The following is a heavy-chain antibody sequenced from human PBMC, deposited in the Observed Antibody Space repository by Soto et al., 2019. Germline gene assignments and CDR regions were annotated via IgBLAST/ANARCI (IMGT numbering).Heavy chain of an antibody. Sequence: QLQLQESGSGLVKPSQTLSLTCAVSGGSISSGGYSWSWIRQPPGKGLEWIGYIYHSGSTYYNPSLKSRVTISVDRSKNQFSLKLSSVTAADTAVYYCARSNDYSNYGGCFGYWGQGTLVTVSS. CDR1: GGSISSGGYS. J-gene: IGHJ4*02. CDR2: IYHSGST. V-gene: IGHV4-30-2*01. D-gene: IGHD4-4*01. CDR3: ARSNDYSNYGGCFGY.